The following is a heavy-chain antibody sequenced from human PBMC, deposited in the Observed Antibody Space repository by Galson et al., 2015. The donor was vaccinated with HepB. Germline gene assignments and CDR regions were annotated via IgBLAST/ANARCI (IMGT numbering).Heavy chain of an antibody. Sequence: SVKVSCKASGYTFTNNAVNWVRQAPGQGLQWMGWINANTGNPTYAQGFTGRFVFSLDTSVNTAYLQIFSLKTEDTAVYYCARDWSAYHQISAIDVWGQGSLVVVSS. J-gene: IGHJ4*02. CDR3: ARDWSAYHQISAIDV. D-gene: IGHD3-3*01. V-gene: IGHV7-4-1*01. CDR2: INANTGNP. CDR1: GYTFTNNA.